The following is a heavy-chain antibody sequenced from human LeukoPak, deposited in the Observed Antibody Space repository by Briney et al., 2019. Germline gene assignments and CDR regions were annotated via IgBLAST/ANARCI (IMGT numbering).Heavy chain of an antibody. CDR1: GFTFSSYD. CDR2: ICTAGDT. CDR3: ARAEGNYCSSTSGPLDY. V-gene: IGHV3-13*01. J-gene: IGHJ4*02. Sequence: GGSLRLSCAASGFTFSSYDMHWVRQAPGKGLEWVSAICTAGDTYYPGSVMGRFTISRENAKTSLYLQMNSLRAVDTAVYYCARAEGNYCSSTSGPLDYWGQGTLVTVSS. D-gene: IGHD2-2*01.